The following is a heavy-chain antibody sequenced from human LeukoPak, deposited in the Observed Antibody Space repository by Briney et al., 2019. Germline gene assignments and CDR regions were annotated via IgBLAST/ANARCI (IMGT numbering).Heavy chain of an antibody. J-gene: IGHJ4*02. CDR1: GLTFTAAG. D-gene: IGHD1-1*01. Sequence: GGSLRLXCAASGLTFTAAGMHWGRQTPGKGLEWMAFIWSDGSRRFYADSVKGRFTISRDDSKDTLYLEMDSLRAEDTAIYYCAKDKGTLYFDYWGQGALVTVSS. CDR3: AKDKGTLYFDY. V-gene: IGHV3-30*02. CDR2: IWSDGSRR.